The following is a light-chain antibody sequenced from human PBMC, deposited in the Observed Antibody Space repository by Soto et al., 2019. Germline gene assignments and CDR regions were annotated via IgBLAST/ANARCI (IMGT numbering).Light chain of an antibody. V-gene: IGLV1-44*01. Sequence: QSVLTQPPSASGTPGQRVTISCSGSSSSIGSNTVNWYQQLPGTAPKLLTYSNNQRPSGVPDRFSGSKSGTSASLAISGLQSEDEADYYCAAWDDSLNGYVFGTGTKLTVL. J-gene: IGLJ1*01. CDR1: SSSIGSNT. CDR3: AAWDDSLNGYV. CDR2: SNN.